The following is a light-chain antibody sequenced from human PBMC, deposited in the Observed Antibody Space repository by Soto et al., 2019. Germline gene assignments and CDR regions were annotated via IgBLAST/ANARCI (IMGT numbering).Light chain of an antibody. CDR1: QTVSSNF. CDR3: QFYGDPSKT. V-gene: IGKV3-20*01. J-gene: IGKJ1*01. CDR2: DAS. Sequence: EIVLTQSPGTLSLSPGERGTLSCRASQTVSSNFLAWYQQKPGQAPRLLIFDASTSATGIPDRFTGSGSGTDFTLTISRLEPEDFAVYYCQFYGDPSKTFGQGTKVEIK.